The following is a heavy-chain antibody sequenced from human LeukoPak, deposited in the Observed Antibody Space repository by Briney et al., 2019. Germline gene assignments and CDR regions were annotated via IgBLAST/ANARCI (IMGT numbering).Heavy chain of an antibody. Sequence: SETLSLTCAVYGGSFSGYYWSWIRQPPGKGLEWIGEINHSGSTNYNPSLKSRVTISVDTSKNQFSLKLSSVTAADTAVYYCAREAIVVVVAATRHFDYWGQGTLVTVSS. D-gene: IGHD2-15*01. J-gene: IGHJ4*02. V-gene: IGHV4-34*01. CDR3: AREAIVVVVAATRHFDY. CDR2: INHSGST. CDR1: GGSFSGYY.